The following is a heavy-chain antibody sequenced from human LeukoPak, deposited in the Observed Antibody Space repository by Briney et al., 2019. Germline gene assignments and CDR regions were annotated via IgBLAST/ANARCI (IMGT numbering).Heavy chain of an antibody. CDR2: IYYSGST. V-gene: IGHV4-39*01. D-gene: IGHD3-22*01. Sequence: SETLSLTCTVSGGSISSSSYYWGWIRQPPGKGLEWIGSIYYSGSTYYNPSLKSRVTISVDTSKNQFSLKLSSVTTADTAVYYCARQSYYYDSSGYYYDYWGQGTLVTVSS. J-gene: IGHJ4*02. CDR1: GGSISSSSYY. CDR3: ARQSYYYDSSGYYYDY.